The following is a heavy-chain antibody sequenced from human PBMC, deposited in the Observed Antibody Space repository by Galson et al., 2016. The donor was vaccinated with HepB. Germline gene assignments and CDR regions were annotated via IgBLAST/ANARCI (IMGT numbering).Heavy chain of an antibody. D-gene: IGHD4-17*01. V-gene: IGHV2-5*02. Sequence: PALVKPTQTLTLTCTFSGFSLSTSGVGVGWIRQPPGKALEWLALIYWDDDKRYSPSLKSRLTITKDTSKNQVVLTMTNMDPVDTATYYCAHRLYGDYEFYYFDYWGQGTLVTCSS. CDR3: AHRLYGDYEFYYFDY. CDR1: GFSLSTSGVG. CDR2: IYWDDDK. J-gene: IGHJ4*02.